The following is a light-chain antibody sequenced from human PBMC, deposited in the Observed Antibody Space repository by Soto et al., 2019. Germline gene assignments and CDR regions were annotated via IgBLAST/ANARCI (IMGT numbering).Light chain of an antibody. V-gene: IGLV2-14*01. CDR1: SSDVGGYNY. J-gene: IGLJ1*01. CDR2: EVS. CDR3: SSYTMSNTFPYV. Sequence: QSALTQPASVSGSPGQSITISCIGTSSDVGGYNYVSWDQQHPGKAPKLMIYEVSNRPSGVPNRFSGSKSGNTASLAISGLQAEDESDYYCSSYTMSNTFPYVFGSGTTLTVL.